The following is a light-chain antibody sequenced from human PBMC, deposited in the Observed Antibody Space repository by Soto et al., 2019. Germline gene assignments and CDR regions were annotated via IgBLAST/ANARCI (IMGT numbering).Light chain of an antibody. J-gene: IGKJ5*01. CDR3: QQYGTPPIP. CDR1: QSVSSN. CDR2: GAS. V-gene: IGKV3-20*01. Sequence: EIVMTQSPATLSVSPGERATLSCRASQSVSSNLAWYQQKPGQAPRLLIYGASSRATGIPDKFSGSGSGTDFTLPIAGLEPEDFAVYYCQQYGTPPIPFGQGTRLE.